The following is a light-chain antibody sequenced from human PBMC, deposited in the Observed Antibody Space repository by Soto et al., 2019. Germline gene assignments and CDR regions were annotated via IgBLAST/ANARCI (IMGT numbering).Light chain of an antibody. V-gene: IGLV7-43*01. J-gene: IGLJ1*01. CDR1: TGAVTSSFY. Sequence: QAVVTQAPSLTVSPGDTVTLTCASSTGAVTSSFYPNWFQQKPGQAPRALIYSTDKKHSWTPARFSGSLLGGKAALTVSGVQPEDEAEYYCLLDNGGSYVFGAGTKLTVL. CDR3: LLDNGGSYV. CDR2: STD.